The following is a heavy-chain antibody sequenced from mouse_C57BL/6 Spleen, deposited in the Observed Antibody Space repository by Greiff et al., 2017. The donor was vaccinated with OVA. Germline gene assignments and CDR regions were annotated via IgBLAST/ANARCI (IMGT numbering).Heavy chain of an antibody. J-gene: IGHJ2*01. D-gene: IGHD2-3*01. Sequence: QVHLKQSGAELARPGASVKLSCKASGYTFTSYGISWVKQRTGRGLEWIGEIYPRSGNTYYNEKFKGKATLTADKSSSTAYMDLRSLTSEDSAVYFCSNFFYDGYSSFDYWGQGTTLTVSS. CDR3: SNFFYDGYSSFDY. CDR1: GYTFTSYG. CDR2: IYPRSGNT. V-gene: IGHV1-81*01.